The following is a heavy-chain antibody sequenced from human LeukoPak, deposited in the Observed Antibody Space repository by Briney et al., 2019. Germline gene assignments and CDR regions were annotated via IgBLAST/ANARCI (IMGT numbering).Heavy chain of an antibody. CDR1: GFSISSSW. V-gene: IGHV3-74*01. CDR3: ASYSSSWYGGYYYYGMDV. Sequence: GGSLRLSCVASGFSISSSWMHWVRQVPGKGLVWVSRIFHDGNDISYADSVKGRFTISRDNSKNTLYLQMNSLRAEDTAVYYCASYSSSWYGGYYYYGMDVWGQGTTVTVSS. D-gene: IGHD6-13*01. CDR2: IFHDGNDI. J-gene: IGHJ6*02.